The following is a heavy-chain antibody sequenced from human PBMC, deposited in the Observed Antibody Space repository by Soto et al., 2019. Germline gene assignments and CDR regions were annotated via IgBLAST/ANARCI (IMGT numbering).Heavy chain of an antibody. CDR2: ISGSDGST. V-gene: IGHV3-23*01. D-gene: IGHD6-13*01. CDR1: GFSFSSYA. Sequence: GGSLRLSCVASGFSFSSYAMTWVRQAPGRGLEWVSVISGSDGSTYYADSVKGRFTISRDNSKNTLYLQMNSLRAEDTAVYYCAKDRERDAWYEDYWGQGTLVTVSS. CDR3: AKDRERDAWYEDY. J-gene: IGHJ4*02.